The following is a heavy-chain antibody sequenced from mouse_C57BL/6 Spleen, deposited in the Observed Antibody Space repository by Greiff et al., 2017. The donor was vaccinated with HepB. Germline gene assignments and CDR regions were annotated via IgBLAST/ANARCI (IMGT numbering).Heavy chain of an antibody. CDR3: ARARAYGFDY. CDR2: INSDGSST. Sequence: EVQLVESEGGLVQPGSSVKLSCTASGFTFSDYYMAWVRQVPEKGLEWVANINSDGSSTYYMDSLKSRFIISRDNAKNILYLQMSSLKSEDTATYYCARARAYGFDYWGQGTTLTVSS. CDR1: GFTFSDYY. D-gene: IGHD1-1*01. J-gene: IGHJ2*01. V-gene: IGHV5-16*01.